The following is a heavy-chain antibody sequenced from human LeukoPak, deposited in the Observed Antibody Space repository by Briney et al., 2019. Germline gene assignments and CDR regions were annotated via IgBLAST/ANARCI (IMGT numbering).Heavy chain of an antibody. CDR3: AKNWVASSWFNWFDP. CDR1: GFTFSSYA. D-gene: IGHD6-13*01. J-gene: IGHJ5*02. Sequence: GGSLRLSCAASGFTFSSYAMSWVRQAPGKGLEWVSAISSSGGSTYYADSVKGRFTISRDNAKNTLYLQMNSLRAEDTAVYYCAKNWVASSWFNWFDPWGQGTLVTVSS. V-gene: IGHV3-23*01. CDR2: ISSSGGST.